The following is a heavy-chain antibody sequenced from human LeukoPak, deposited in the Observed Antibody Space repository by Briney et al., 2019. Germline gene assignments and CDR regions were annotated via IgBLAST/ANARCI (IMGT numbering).Heavy chain of an antibody. CDR3: ARAGGRSWFDP. Sequence: VASVKVSCKASGYTFTSYDINWVRQATGQGLEWMGWMNPNSGNTGYAQKFQGRVTITRNTSMSTAYMELSRLTSDDTAVYHCARAGGRSWFDPWGQGTLVTVSS. CDR2: MNPNSGNT. J-gene: IGHJ5*02. V-gene: IGHV1-8*03. CDR1: GYTFTSYD.